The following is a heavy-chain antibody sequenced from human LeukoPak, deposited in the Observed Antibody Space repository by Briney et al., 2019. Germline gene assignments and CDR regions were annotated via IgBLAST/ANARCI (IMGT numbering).Heavy chain of an antibody. V-gene: IGHV1-18*01. CDR3: AREELYCSSTSCPYYYYYYGMDV. CDR1: GYTFTSYG. CDR2: ISAYNGNT. Sequence: ASVKVSCKASGYTFTSYGISWVRQAPGQGLEWMGWISAYNGNTNYTQKLQGRVTMTTDTSTSTAYMELSSLRSEDTAVYYCAREELYCSSTSCPYYYYYYGMDVWGQGTTVTVSS. J-gene: IGHJ6*02. D-gene: IGHD2-2*01.